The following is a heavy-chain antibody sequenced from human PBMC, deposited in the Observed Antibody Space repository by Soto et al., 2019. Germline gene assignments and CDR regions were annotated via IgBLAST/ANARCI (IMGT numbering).Heavy chain of an antibody. CDR3: ARDTGGSGSYYDNWFDP. V-gene: IGHV3-33*01. CDR2: IWYDGSNK. J-gene: IGHJ5*02. CDR1: VFTVSSYG. D-gene: IGHD1-26*01. Sequence: PGGSLRLYCAASVFTVSSYGMHWVRQAPGKGLEWVAVIWYDGSNKYYADSVKGRFTISRDNSKNTLYLQMNSLRAEDTAVYYCARDTGGSGSYYDNWFDPWGQGTLVTVSS.